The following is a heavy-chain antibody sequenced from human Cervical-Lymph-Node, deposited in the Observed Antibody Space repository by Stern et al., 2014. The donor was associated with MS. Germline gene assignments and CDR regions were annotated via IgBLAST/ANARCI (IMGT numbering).Heavy chain of an antibody. Sequence: VQLVESGGGVVQPGRSLRPTCTVSGFTFSSYAMHWVPQAPGKGLEWVSVISYDGSDTYYAESVKGRFTISRDNTKNTLYLEMRRLRREDTAVYYCVKRGITEVRGVRLGDYWGPGTLVIVSS. D-gene: IGHD3-10*01. V-gene: IGHV3-30*18. CDR1: GFTFSSYA. CDR2: ISYDGSDT. CDR3: VKRGITEVRGVRLGDY. J-gene: IGHJ4*02.